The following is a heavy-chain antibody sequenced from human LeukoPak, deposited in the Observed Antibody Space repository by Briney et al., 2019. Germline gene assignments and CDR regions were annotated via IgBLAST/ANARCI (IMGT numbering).Heavy chain of an antibody. CDR1: GFTFSSYA. Sequence: PGRSLRLSCAASGFTFSSYAMTWVRQAPGKGLEWVSGINGSGGSTYYADSVKGRFTISRDNSKNTMYLQMNSLRAEDTAVYYCAKDVKYSGSCRAFDYCGQGALVTVSS. D-gene: IGHD1-26*01. CDR2: INGSGGST. CDR3: AKDVKYSGSCRAFDY. J-gene: IGHJ4*02. V-gene: IGHV3-23*01.